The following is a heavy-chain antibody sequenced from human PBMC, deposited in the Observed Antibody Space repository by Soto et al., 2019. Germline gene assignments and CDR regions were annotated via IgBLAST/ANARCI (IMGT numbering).Heavy chain of an antibody. CDR3: VRRHVSATGMDWFDP. CDR1: GYTFTSYG. V-gene: IGHV1-3*01. Sequence: GASVKVSCKASGYTFTSYGIHWVRQAPGQRLEWMGWINAANGDTKYSPKLQGRVTITRDTSASTAYMELSSLRSEDTAVYYCVRRHVSATGMDWFDPWGQGTLVTVSS. CDR2: INAANGDT. D-gene: IGHD6-13*01. J-gene: IGHJ5*02.